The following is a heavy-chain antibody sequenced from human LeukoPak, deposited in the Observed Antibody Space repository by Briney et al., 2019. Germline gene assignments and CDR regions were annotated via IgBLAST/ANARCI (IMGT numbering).Heavy chain of an antibody. Sequence: SETLSLTCTVSGGSINSYSWSWIRQPPGKGLEWIGSIYYSGTTNYNPSLKSRVTISLDTSKNQFSLKLTSVTAADTALYYCARRDYGGLAYFFDYRGQGTLVTVSS. D-gene: IGHD4-23*01. J-gene: IGHJ4*02. CDR3: ARRDYGGLAYFFDY. V-gene: IGHV4-59*08. CDR1: GGSINSYS. CDR2: IYYSGTT.